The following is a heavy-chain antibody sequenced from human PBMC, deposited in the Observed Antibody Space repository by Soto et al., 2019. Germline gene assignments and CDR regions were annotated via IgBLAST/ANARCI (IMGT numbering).Heavy chain of an antibody. J-gene: IGHJ6*02. V-gene: IGHV3-23*01. CDR2: ISVSGNST. Sequence: EVQLLESGGGLVQPGGSLRLSCAASGFTFISYTMTWVRQAPGKGLEWVSGISVSGNSTFYADSVKGRFTISRDNSKNTLYLQMNSLRAEDTAVYYCSNTDVWGQGTTVTVSS. CDR1: GFTFISYT. CDR3: SNTDV.